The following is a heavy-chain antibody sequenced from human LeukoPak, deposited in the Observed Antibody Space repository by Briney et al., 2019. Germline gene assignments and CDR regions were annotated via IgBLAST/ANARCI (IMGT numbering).Heavy chain of an antibody. CDR1: GYTFTSYD. CDR2: MNPNSGNT. CDR3: ARGRGYTLGWFDP. D-gene: IGHD3-22*01. V-gene: IGHV1-8*03. J-gene: IGHJ5*02. Sequence: ASVKVSCKASGYTFTSYDINWVRQATGQGLEWMGWMNPNSGNTGYAQKFQGRVTITRNTSISTACMELSSLRSEDTAVYYCARGRGYTLGWFDPWGQGTLVTVSS.